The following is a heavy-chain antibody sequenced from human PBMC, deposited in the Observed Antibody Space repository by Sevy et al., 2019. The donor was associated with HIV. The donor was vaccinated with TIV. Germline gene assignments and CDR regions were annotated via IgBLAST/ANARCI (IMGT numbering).Heavy chain of an antibody. Sequence: GGSLRLSCAASGFTFSNFWMSWVRQAPGKGLEWVANIKRDGSEKYYTASVKGRFTISRDNAKKSMYLQMNSLRAEDTAIYFCARDCSSTSCLWGLDVWGQGTTVTVSS. D-gene: IGHD2-2*01. V-gene: IGHV3-7*03. J-gene: IGHJ6*02. CDR1: GFTFSNFW. CDR2: IKRDGSEK. CDR3: ARDCSSTSCLWGLDV.